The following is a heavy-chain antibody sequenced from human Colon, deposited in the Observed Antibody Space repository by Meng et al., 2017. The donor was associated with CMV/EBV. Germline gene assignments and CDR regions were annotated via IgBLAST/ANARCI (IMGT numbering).Heavy chain of an antibody. V-gene: IGHV4-61*01. J-gene: IGHJ4*02. D-gene: IGHD5-18*01. CDR3: ARGEAMVTAIDY. CDR1: GGSVSSGSYY. CDR2: IYYSGIT. Sequence: GSLRLSCTVSGGSVSSGSYYWSWIRQPPGKGLEWIGYIYYSGITNYNPSLKSRVTISVDTSKNQFSLKLSSVTAADTAVYYCARGEAMVTAIDYWGQGTLVTVSS.